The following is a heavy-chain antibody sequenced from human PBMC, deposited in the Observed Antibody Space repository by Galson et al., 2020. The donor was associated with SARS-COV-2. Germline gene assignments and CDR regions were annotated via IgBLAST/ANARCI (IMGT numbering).Heavy chain of an antibody. V-gene: IGHV2-70*01. CDR1: GFSLTTSGMG. CDR3: ARMADGYGGYDYGSSPFDY. CDR2: IDWDNDK. D-gene: IGHD5-12*01. J-gene: IGHJ4*02. Sequence: SGPTLVKPTQTLTLTCTFSGFSLTTSGMGVTRIRQPPGKALEWLALIDWDNDKYYSTSLKTRLTISGDTSKNQVFLTMTNMDPADTATYYCARMADGYGGYDYGSSPFDYWGQGTLVTVSS.